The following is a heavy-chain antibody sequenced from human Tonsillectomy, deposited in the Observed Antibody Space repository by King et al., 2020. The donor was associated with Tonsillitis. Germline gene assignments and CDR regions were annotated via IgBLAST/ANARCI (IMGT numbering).Heavy chain of an antibody. Sequence: VQLVESGGGVVQPGRSLRLSCAASGFTFSSYGMHWVRQAPGKGLEWVAVIWYDGSNKYYADSVKGRFTISRDNSKNTLYLQMNSLRAEDTAVYYCARGRIAVAGPFDYWGQGTLVTVSS. CDR1: GFTFSSYG. CDR2: IWYDGSNK. J-gene: IGHJ4*02. V-gene: IGHV3-33*08. CDR3: ARGRIAVAGPFDY. D-gene: IGHD6-19*01.